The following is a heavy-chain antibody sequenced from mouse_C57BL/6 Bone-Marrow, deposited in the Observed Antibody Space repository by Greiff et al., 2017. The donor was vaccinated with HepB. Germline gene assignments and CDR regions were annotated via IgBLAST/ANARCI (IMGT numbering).Heavy chain of an antibody. V-gene: IGHV5-6*01. Sequence: VQLVESGGDLVKPGGSLKLSCAASGFTFSSYGMSWVRQTPDKRLEWVATISSGGSYTYYPDSVKGRFTISRDNAKNTLYLQMSSLKSEDTAMYYCARQRDFAYWGQGTLVTVSA. CDR2: ISSGGSYT. CDR3: ARQRDFAY. D-gene: IGHD3-3*01. J-gene: IGHJ3*01. CDR1: GFTFSSYG.